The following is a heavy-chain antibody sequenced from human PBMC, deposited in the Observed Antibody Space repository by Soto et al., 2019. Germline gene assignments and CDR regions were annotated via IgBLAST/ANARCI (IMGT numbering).Heavy chain of an antibody. V-gene: IGHV1-69*05. J-gene: IGHJ6*03. CDR3: ARARRCSGGSCHPQGYYYYMDV. CDR1: GGTFSSYA. D-gene: IGHD2-15*01. CDR2: IIPIFGTA. Sequence: ASVKVSCKASGGTFSSYAISWVRQAPGQGREGMGGIIPIFGTASYAQKFQGRGTMTRNTSMSTAYMELSSLRSEDTAVYYCARARRCSGGSCHPQGYYYYMDVWGKGTTVTVSS.